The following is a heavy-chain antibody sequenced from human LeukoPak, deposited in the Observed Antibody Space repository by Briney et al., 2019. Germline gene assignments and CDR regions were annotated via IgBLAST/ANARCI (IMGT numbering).Heavy chain of an antibody. CDR1: GFTFSDYY. Sequence: GGSLRLSCAASGFTFSDYYMSWIRQAPGKGLEWVSYISSSGSTIYYADSVKGRFTISRDNSKNTLYLQMNSLRAEDTAVYYCARGPGGRSGYYPLEDYYYYYYMDVWGKGTTVTVSS. D-gene: IGHD3-22*01. CDR2: ISSSGSTI. J-gene: IGHJ6*03. CDR3: ARGPGGRSGYYPLEDYYYYYYMDV. V-gene: IGHV3-11*04.